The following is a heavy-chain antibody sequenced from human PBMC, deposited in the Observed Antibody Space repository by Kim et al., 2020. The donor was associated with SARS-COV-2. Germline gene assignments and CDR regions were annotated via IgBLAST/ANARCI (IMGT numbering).Heavy chain of an antibody. CDR3: ARGYYYDSSGYYGVDY. CDR2: ISYDGSNK. J-gene: IGHJ4*02. Sequence: GGSLRLSCAASGFTFSSYAMHWVRQAPGKGLEWVAVISYDGSNKYYADSVKGRFTISRDNSKNTLYLQMNSLRAEDTAVYYCARGYYYDSSGYYGVDYWGQGPLVTVSS. V-gene: IGHV3-30*04. CDR1: GFTFSSYA. D-gene: IGHD3-22*01.